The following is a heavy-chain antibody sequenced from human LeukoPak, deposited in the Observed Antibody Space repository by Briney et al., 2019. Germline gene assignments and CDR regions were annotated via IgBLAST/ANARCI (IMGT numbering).Heavy chain of an antibody. CDR2: IYYSGST. D-gene: IGHD5-18*01. J-gene: IGHJ3*02. CDR1: GGSISSYY. Sequence: KTSETLSLTCTVSGGSISSYYWSWIRQPPGKGLEWIGYIYYSGSTNYSPSLKSRVTISVDTSKNQFSLKLSSVTAADTAVYYCARSEYSYGADAFDIWGQGTIVTVSS. CDR3: ARSEYSYGADAFDI. V-gene: IGHV4-59*01.